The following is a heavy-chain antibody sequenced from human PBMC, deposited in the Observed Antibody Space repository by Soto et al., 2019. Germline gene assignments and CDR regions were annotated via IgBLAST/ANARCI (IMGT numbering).Heavy chain of an antibody. CDR2: IRSKANSYAT. CDR1: GFTFSGSA. J-gene: IGHJ4*02. Sequence: LRLSCAASGFTFSGSAMHWVRQASGKGLEWVGRIRSKANSYATAYAASVKGRFTISRDDSKNTAYLQMNSLKTEDTAVYYCTRFMLDYYDSSGYYFLRWGQGTLVTVSS. CDR3: TRFMLDYYDSSGYYFLR. D-gene: IGHD3-22*01. V-gene: IGHV3-73*01.